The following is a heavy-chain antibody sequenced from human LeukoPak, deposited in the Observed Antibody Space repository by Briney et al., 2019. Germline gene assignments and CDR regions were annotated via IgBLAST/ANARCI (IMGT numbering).Heavy chain of an antibody. V-gene: IGHV1-58*01. Sequence: SGKVSCKASGFTFTSSAVQWVRQARGQRLESIGWMVVGSGNTNYAQKFQERVTITRDMSTSLVYMELSSLRSEDTAVYYCAAEAAYYYDSRDAFDVWGQGTMVTVSS. CDR1: GFTFTSSA. CDR3: AAEAAYYYDSRDAFDV. J-gene: IGHJ3*01. CDR2: MVVGSGNT. D-gene: IGHD3-22*01.